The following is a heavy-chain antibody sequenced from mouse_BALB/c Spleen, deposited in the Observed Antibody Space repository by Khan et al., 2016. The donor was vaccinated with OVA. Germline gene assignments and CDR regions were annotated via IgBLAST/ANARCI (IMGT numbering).Heavy chain of an antibody. CDR3: ATSYYSGYYFDY. CDR2: ISGDSSTI. CDR1: GFTFSSYG. V-gene: IGHV5-17*02. D-gene: IGHD1-1*01. J-gene: IGHJ2*01. Sequence: EVKLVESGGGLVQPGGSRKLSCAASGFTFSSYGMHWVRQAPEKGLEWVAYISGDSSTIYYTDTVKGRFTISRDNPKNTLSLQMTSLMSEDTAMYYCATSYYSGYYFDYWGPGTTLTVSS.